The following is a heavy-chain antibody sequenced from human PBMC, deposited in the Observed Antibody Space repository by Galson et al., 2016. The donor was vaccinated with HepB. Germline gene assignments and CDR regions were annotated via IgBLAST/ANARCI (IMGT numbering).Heavy chain of an antibody. J-gene: IGHJ4*02. CDR1: GFTFSSYG. CDR2: ISYDGSNK. D-gene: IGHD1-14*01. CDR3: AKDQEYASGYYFDY. V-gene: IGHV3-30*18. Sequence: SLRLSCAASGFTFSSYGMHWVRQAPGKGLEWVAVISYDGSNKYYADSVKGRFTISRDNSKNTLYLQMNSLRAEDTAVYYCAKDQEYASGYYFDYWGQGTLVTVSS.